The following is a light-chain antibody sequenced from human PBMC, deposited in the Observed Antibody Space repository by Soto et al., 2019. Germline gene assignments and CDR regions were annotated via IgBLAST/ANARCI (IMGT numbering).Light chain of an antibody. Sequence: IQMTQSPSTLSASVGDRVSITCRASQTIFSWLAWYQQKPGKAPKLLIYKASSLESGVPSRYSGSGSGTEFTLTISGLQADDFATYFCQQYNSYPYSFGQGTKVEIK. CDR3: QQYNSYPYS. V-gene: IGKV1-5*03. CDR2: KAS. CDR1: QTIFSW. J-gene: IGKJ2*03.